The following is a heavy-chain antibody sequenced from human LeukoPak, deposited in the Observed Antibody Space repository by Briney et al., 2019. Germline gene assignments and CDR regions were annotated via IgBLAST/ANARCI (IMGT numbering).Heavy chain of an antibody. CDR2: IIISGGST. CDR1: GFTFNNYA. D-gene: IGHD5-12*01. CDR3: AREGYGALDY. J-gene: IGHJ4*02. V-gene: IGHV3-23*01. Sequence: PGGSLRLSCAASGFTFNNYAMSWVRQAPGKGLQWVSAIIISGGSTNYADSVKGRFTISRDNSKNTLYLQMNSLRAEDTAVYCCAREGYGALDYWGQGTLVTVSS.